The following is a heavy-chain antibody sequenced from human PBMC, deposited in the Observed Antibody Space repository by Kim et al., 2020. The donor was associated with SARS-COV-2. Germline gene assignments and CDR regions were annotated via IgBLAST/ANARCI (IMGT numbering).Heavy chain of an antibody. CDR1: GFTFKSHY. V-gene: IGHV3-74*01. CDR2: IGPDGSET. D-gene: IGHD3-10*01. Sequence: GGSLRLSCAASGFTFKSHYMHWVRQAPGKGLVWVSRIGPDGSETHYADSVKGRFTISRDNAKNTLFLQMNSLRVEDTAVYFCARRAGSAGISSQSDYWGQGTLVTVSS. CDR3: ARRAGSAGISSQSDY. J-gene: IGHJ4*02.